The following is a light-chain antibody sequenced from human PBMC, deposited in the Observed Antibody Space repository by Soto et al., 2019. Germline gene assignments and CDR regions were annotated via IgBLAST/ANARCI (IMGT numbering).Light chain of an antibody. V-gene: IGKV3-15*01. CDR3: QQYNSWLGT. Sequence: EIVMTQSPATLSVSPGERATLSCRASQSVSSNLAWYQQKPGQAPRLLIYGASTRATGIPARFSGSGSGTDFTLTISSLPSDDSADYYWQQYNSWLGTLRQETKL. J-gene: IGKJ1*01. CDR2: GAS. CDR1: QSVSSN.